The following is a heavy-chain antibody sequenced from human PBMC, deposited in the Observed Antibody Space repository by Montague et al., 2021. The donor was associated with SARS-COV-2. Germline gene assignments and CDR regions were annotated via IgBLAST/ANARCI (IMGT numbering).Heavy chain of an antibody. CDR2: TYYRSKWSN. CDR1: GDSVSSHRVS. Sequence: CAISGDSVSSHRVSWNWIRHSPSPGLEWLGRTYYRSKWSNEYALPVKSRITITPDTSKNQLSLQLTSVTPEDTAVYYCTRAVWGVHDYWGQGSLVTVSS. CDR3: TRAVWGVHDY. J-gene: IGHJ4*02. V-gene: IGHV6-1*01. D-gene: IGHD3-10*01.